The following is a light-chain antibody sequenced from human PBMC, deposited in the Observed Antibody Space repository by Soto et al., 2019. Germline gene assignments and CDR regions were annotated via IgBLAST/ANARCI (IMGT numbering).Light chain of an antibody. CDR2: SAS. CDR3: QQYDNPPGT. CDR1: QSISSSY. J-gene: IGKJ3*01. Sequence: EIVLTQSPGTLSLSPGERATLSCRASQSISSSYLAWYQQKPGQAPRLLIYSASSRATGIPDSFSGSGSGTYFTITISRLEPEDFAVYYCQQYDNPPGTFGPGTKVDIQ. V-gene: IGKV3-20*01.